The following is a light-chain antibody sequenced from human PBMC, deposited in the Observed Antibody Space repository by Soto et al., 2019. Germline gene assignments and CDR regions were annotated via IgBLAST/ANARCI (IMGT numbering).Light chain of an antibody. CDR2: GAS. J-gene: IGKJ1*01. Sequence: EIVLTQSPGTLSLSPGERATLSCRASQSVSSSYLAWYQQKPGQAPRLLIYGASSRATGIPDRFSGSGSGTDFTLTISRLEPEDFAVYYCQQNGSSQTFGQGTKVDIK. CDR3: QQNGSSQT. CDR1: QSVSSSY. V-gene: IGKV3-20*01.